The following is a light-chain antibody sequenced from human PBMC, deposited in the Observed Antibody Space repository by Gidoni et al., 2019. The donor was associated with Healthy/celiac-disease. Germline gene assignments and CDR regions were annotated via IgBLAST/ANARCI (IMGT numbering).Light chain of an antibody. CDR1: QSVLYSSNNKNY. Sequence: DIVMTQSPESLAGSLGERATINCKSSQSVLYSSNNKNYLAWYQQKPGQPPKLLIYWASSRESGVPDRFSGSGSGTDFTLNISSLQAEDVAVYYCQQYYSTPLTFGGGTKVEIK. V-gene: IGKV4-1*01. CDR2: WAS. CDR3: QQYYSTPLT. J-gene: IGKJ4*01.